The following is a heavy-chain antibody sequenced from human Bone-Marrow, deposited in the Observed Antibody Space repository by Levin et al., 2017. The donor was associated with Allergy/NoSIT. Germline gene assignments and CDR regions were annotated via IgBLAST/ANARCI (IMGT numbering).Heavy chain of an antibody. V-gene: IGHV2-5*02. CDR2: IYWDDDK. Sequence: SGPTLVKPTQTLTLTRTFSGFSLSTSGVGVGWIRQPPGKALEWLALIYWDDDKRYSPSLKSRLTITKDTSKNQVVLTMTNMDPVDTATYYCALVGIAAAGNAFDIWGQGTMVTVSS. J-gene: IGHJ3*02. D-gene: IGHD6-13*01. CDR1: GFSLSTSGVG. CDR3: ALVGIAAAGNAFDI.